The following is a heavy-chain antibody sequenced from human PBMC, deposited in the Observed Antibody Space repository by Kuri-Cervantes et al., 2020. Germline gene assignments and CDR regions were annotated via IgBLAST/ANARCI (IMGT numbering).Heavy chain of an antibody. J-gene: IGHJ5*02. V-gene: IGHV4-39*07. Sequence: SETLSLTCTVSGGSISSSSSYWGWIRQPPGKGLEWIGSIYYSGSTYYNPSLKSRVTISVDTSKNQFSLKLSSVTAADTAVYYCASHWGDIVVVPAAQYNWFDPWGQGTLVTVSS. CDR2: IYYSGST. D-gene: IGHD2-2*01. CDR3: ASHWGDIVVVPAAQYNWFDP. CDR1: GGSISSSSSY.